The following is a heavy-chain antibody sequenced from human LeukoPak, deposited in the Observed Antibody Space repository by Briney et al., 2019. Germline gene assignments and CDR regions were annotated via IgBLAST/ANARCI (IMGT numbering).Heavy chain of an antibody. D-gene: IGHD6-19*01. J-gene: IGHJ5*02. V-gene: IGHV1-18*01. CDR3: ARDKLAVAGNWFDP. CDR2: ISAYNGNT. CDR1: GYTFTSYG. Sequence: ASVKVSCKASGYTFTSYGIRWVRQAPGQGLEWMGWISAYNGNTNYAQKLQGRVTMTTDTSTSTAYMELRSLRSDDTAVYYCARDKLAVAGNWFDPWGQGTLVTVSS.